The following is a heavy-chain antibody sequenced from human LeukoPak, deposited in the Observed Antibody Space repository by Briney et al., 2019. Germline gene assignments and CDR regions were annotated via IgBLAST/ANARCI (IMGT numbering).Heavy chain of an antibody. V-gene: IGHV3-53*01. Sequence: GGSLRLSCAASGFTVSSNDMSWVRQARGKGLEWVSVIYSDGNIYYADSVKGRFTISRDNSKNTLYLQMNSLRAEDTAVYYCTRHRVIFTRDFEYWGQGTRVTVSS. J-gene: IGHJ4*02. CDR3: TRHRVIFTRDFEY. CDR2: IYSDGNI. CDR1: GFTVSSND. D-gene: IGHD2-21*01.